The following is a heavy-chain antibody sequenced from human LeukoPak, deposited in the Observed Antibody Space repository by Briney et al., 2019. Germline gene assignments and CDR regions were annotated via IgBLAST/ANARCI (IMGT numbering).Heavy chain of an antibody. CDR1: GFTFSSYT. J-gene: IGHJ4*02. D-gene: IGHD3-10*01. CDR3: ARESLYSGSASSDLDY. V-gene: IGHV3-21*01. Sequence: GGSLRLSCAASGFTFSSYTMDWVRQAPGKGLEWVSSISASSGYIYYADSMKGRFTISRDNAENSLHLQMYSLRAEDTALYYCARESLYSGSASSDLDYWGQGTLVTVSS. CDR2: ISASSGYI.